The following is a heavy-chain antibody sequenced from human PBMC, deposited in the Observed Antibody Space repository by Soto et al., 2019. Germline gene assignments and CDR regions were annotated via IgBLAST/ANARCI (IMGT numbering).Heavy chain of an antibody. CDR3: ARVGAYCVSTSCHDY. D-gene: IGHD2-2*01. Sequence: QVQLVQSGAEVKKPGASVKVSCKASGYTFTNYGISWVLQAPGQGLEWMVWISAYNGNTDYAQKLQGRVTMTTDTSTSPAYMELRSLRSDDTAVYYCARVGAYCVSTSCHDYWGQGTLVTVSS. J-gene: IGHJ4*02. V-gene: IGHV1-18*01. CDR2: ISAYNGNT. CDR1: GYTFTNYG.